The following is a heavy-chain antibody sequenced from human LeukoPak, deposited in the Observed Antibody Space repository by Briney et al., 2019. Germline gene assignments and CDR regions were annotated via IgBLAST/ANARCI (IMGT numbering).Heavy chain of an antibody. J-gene: IGHJ4*02. V-gene: IGHV3-30*18. D-gene: IGHD3-9*01. Sequence: GRSLRLSCAASGFTFSSYGMHWVRQAPGKGLEWVAVISYDGSNKYYADSVKGRFTISRDNSKHTLYLQMNSLRAEDTAVYYCAKGLYDILTGYYPLFDYWGQGTLVTVSS. CDR1: GFTFSSYG. CDR2: ISYDGSNK. CDR3: AKGLYDILTGYYPLFDY.